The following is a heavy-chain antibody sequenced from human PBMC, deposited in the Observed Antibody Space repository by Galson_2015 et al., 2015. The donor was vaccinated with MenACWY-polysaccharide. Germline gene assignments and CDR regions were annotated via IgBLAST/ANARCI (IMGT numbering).Heavy chain of an antibody. V-gene: IGHV3-23*01. Sequence: SLRLSCAASGFTFRSYAMSWVRQAPGKGLEWVSVISDSGVTTYYADSVKGRFTVSRDNSKNTLYLQMNSLRGEDTAVYYCAKGRVSDWYGSWGQGTLVTVSS. CDR2: ISDSGVTT. D-gene: IGHD2-21*01. CDR1: GFTFRSYA. CDR3: AKGRVSDWYGS. J-gene: IGHJ5*01.